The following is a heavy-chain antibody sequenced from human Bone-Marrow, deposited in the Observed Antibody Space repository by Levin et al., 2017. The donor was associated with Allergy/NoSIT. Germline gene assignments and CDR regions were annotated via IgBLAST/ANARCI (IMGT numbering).Heavy chain of an antibody. V-gene: IGHV3-43*01. CDR1: RLTFDGYS. Sequence: GGSLRLSCAASRLTFDGYSMSWVRQVPGKGLEWVSFISWDGGNTHYADAVKGRFTISRDNSKNFLYLQMDSLRTEDTALYYCTKAYSGYDWWFDPWGQGTLVTVAS. J-gene: IGHJ5*02. CDR3: TKAYSGYDWWFDP. D-gene: IGHD5-12*01. CDR2: ISWDGGNT.